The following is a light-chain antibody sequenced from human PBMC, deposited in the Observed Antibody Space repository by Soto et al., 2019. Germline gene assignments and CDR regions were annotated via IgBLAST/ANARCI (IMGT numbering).Light chain of an antibody. CDR2: DVS. V-gene: IGLV2-14*01. Sequence: QSALTQPASVSGSPGQSITIPCSGTSSDVGGYNYVSWYQQHPGKAPKLMIYDVSNRPSGVSNRFSGSKSGNTASLTISGLQAEDEADYYCISYTSSITYVFGTGTNVPV. J-gene: IGLJ1*01. CDR3: ISYTSSITYV. CDR1: SSDVGGYNY.